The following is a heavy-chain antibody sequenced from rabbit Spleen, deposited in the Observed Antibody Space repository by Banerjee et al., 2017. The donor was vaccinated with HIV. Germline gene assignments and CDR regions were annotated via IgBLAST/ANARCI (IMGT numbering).Heavy chain of an antibody. V-gene: IGHV1S45*01. CDR3: ARDTGSSFASYGMDL. J-gene: IGHJ6*01. D-gene: IGHD8-1*01. CDR2: IAGSNNAFT. CDR1: GFSFSSSDY. Sequence: QEQLVESGGGLVQPEGSLTLTCTASGFSFSSSDYMCWVRQAPGKGLEWISCIAGSNNAFTYSATWAQGRFTCSKTSSTTVTLQMTSLTVADTATYFCARDTGSSFASYGMDLWGPGTLVTVS.